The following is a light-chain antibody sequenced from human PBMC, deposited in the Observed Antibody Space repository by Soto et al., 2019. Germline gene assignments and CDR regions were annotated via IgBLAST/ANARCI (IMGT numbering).Light chain of an antibody. J-gene: IGKJ5*01. CDR1: QSLSSN. CDR2: GAS. Sequence: EIFMTQSPSTLSVSPCERVTLSCRASQSLSSNLAWYQQKPGQAPRLLIYGASTRATDIPARFSGSGSGTEFTLTISSLQSEDFAVYFCQQYNNWPLAFGQGTRLEI. V-gene: IGKV3-15*01. CDR3: QQYNNWPLA.